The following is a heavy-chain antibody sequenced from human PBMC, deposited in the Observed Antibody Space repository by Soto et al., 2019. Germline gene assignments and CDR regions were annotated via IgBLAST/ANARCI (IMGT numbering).Heavy chain of an antibody. J-gene: IGHJ6*02. CDR1: GYTFTCYY. V-gene: IGHV1-2*04. D-gene: IGHD2-15*01. Sequence: ASVKVSCKASGYTFTCYYMHWVRQATGQGLEWMGWINPNSGGTNYAQKFQGWVTMTRDTSISTAYMELSRLRSDDTAVYYCARSGCSGGSCYPLGGYYSYGMDVGGQGTTVNFSS. CDR3: ARSGCSGGSCYPLGGYYSYGMDV. CDR2: INPNSGGT.